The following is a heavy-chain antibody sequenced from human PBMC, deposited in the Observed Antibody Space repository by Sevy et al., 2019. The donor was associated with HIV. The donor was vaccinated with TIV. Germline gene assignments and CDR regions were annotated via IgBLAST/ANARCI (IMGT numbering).Heavy chain of an antibody. V-gene: IGHV4-59*08. Sequence: SETLSLTCTVSGGSITSLCWNWIRQPPGKGLEWIANTYYNGHLNYNPSLKSRVTLSLDTSKNQFSLRLGSVTAADTAMYYCAGENAWGRGYSWGQGTLVTVSS. D-gene: IGHD1-26*01. CDR1: GGSITSLC. CDR3: AGENAWGRGYS. CDR2: TYYNGHL. J-gene: IGHJ4*02.